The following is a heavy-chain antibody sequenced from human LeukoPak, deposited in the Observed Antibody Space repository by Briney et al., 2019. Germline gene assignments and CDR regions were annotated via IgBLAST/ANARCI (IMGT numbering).Heavy chain of an antibody. CDR2: IRYDGSNK. D-gene: IGHD6-13*01. Sequence: GGSLRLSCAASGFTFSSYGMHWVRQAPGKGLEWVAFIRYDGSNKYYADSVKGRFTISRDNSKNTLYLQMNSLRAEDTAVYYCAKDGIAAAGIEDYWGQGTLVTVSS. CDR3: AKDGIAAAGIEDY. CDR1: GFTFSSYG. V-gene: IGHV3-30*02. J-gene: IGHJ4*02.